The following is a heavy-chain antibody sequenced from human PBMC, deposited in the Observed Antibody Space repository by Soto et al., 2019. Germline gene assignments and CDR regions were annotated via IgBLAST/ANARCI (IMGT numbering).Heavy chain of an antibody. J-gene: IGHJ6*02. V-gene: IGHV4-61*01. D-gene: IGHD3-16*01. CDR1: GGSISSSSYY. CDR3: ARDIARGDHGYYYYGMDV. CDR2: IYYSGST. Sequence: SETLSLTCTVSGGSISSSSYYWGWIRQPPGKGLEWIGYIYYSGSTNNNPSLKSRVTISVDTSKNQFSLKLSSVTAADTAVYYCARDIARGDHGYYYYGMDVWGQGTTVTVSS.